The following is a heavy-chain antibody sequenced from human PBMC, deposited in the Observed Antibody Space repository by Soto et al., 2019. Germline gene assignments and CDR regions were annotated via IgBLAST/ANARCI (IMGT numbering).Heavy chain of an antibody. Sequence: PGGSLRLSCAASGFIFSRYSMNWVRHAPGKGLGWVSSISSTTNYIYYADSMKGRFTVSRDNAKNSVYLDMNSLSAEDTAVYYCARESEDLTSNFVYWDQGTLLTVST. CDR3: ARESEDLTSNFVY. J-gene: IGHJ4*02. V-gene: IGHV3-21*01. CDR1: GFIFSRYS. CDR2: ISSTTNYI.